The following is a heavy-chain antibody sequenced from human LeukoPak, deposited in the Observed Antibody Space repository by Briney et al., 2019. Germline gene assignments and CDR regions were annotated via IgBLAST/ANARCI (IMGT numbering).Heavy chain of an antibody. Sequence: SETLSLTCTVSGGSVNSYYWTWIRQPPGKGLEWIGYIYSSGSTNYNPSLKSRVTISVDTSKNQFSLKLSSVTAADTAVYYCAKDSSTWGNLAGHFDSWGQGTLVTVSS. CDR1: GGSVNSYY. CDR3: AKDSSTWGNLAGHFDS. J-gene: IGHJ4*02. D-gene: IGHD6-13*01. CDR2: IYSSGST. V-gene: IGHV4-4*08.